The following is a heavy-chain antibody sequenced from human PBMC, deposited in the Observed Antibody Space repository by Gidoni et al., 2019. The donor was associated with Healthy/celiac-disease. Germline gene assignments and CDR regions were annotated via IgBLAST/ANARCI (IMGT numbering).Heavy chain of an antibody. J-gene: IGHJ6*02. CDR3: AKSTITIFGVVYGMDV. V-gene: IGHV3-23*01. CDR1: GFTFSSYA. D-gene: IGHD3-3*01. Sequence: EVQLLESGGGLVQPGGSLRLSCAASGFTFSSYAMSWVRQAPGKGLGWVSAISGSGGSTYYADSVKGRFTISRDNSKNTLYLQMNSLRAEDTAVYYCAKSTITIFGVVYGMDVWGQGTTVTVSS. CDR2: ISGSGGST.